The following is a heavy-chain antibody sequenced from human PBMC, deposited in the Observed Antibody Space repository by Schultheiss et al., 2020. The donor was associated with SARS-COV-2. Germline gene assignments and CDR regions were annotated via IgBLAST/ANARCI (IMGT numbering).Heavy chain of an antibody. V-gene: IGHV3-33*01. CDR3: ARRGSPYYYYGMDV. D-gene: IGHD3-16*01. CDR2: TWYDESKK. Sequence: GGSLRLSCAASGFIFSNYGMHWVRQAPGKGLEWVAVTWYDESKKYYADSVKGRFTISRDNSKNTLYLLMNSLRAEDTAVYYCARRGSPYYYYGMDVWGQGTTVTVSS. J-gene: IGHJ6*02. CDR1: GFIFSNYG.